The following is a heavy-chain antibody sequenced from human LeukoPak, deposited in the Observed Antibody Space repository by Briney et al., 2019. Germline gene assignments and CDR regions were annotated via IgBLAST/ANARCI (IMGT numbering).Heavy chain of an antibody. J-gene: IGHJ4*02. CDR1: GYTFTSYD. D-gene: IGHD3-22*01. CDR3: ARTTMIGDY. V-gene: IGHV1-8*03. CDR2: MNPNSGNT. Sequence: ASVKVSCKASGYTFTSYDINWVRQATGQGLEWMGWMNPNSGNTGYAQKFQGRVTITTDESTSTAYMELSSLRSEDTAVYYCARTTMIGDYWGQGTLVTVSS.